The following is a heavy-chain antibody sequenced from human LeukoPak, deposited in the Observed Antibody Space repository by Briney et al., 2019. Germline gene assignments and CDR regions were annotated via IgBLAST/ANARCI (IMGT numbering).Heavy chain of an antibody. CDR3: ARGYYIFRYYMDV. D-gene: IGHD2-15*01. CDR1: GYTFTKYY. J-gene: IGHJ6*03. CDR2: INPNSGGT. V-gene: IGHV1-2*02. Sequence: ASVKVSCKASGYTFTKYYIHWVRQAPGQGLEWMGWINPNSGGTNYAQKFQGRVTMTRHTSIRTAYMELSRLRSDDTAVYYCARGYYIFRYYMDVWPKGTTVSIFS.